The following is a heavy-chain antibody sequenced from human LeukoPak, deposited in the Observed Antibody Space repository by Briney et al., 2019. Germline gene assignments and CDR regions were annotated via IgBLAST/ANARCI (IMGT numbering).Heavy chain of an antibody. V-gene: IGHV4-59*01. Sequence: SETLSLTCAVSGGSIATYYWSWIRQSPGKGLEWIAYIYYGGTNYNPSLKSRVTISVDTSKNQFSLNLRSATAADTAVYYCARGDGYNSGYFEYWGQGTLVTVSS. CDR1: GGSIATYY. CDR2: IYYGGT. J-gene: IGHJ4*02. CDR3: ARGDGYNSGYFEY. D-gene: IGHD5-24*01.